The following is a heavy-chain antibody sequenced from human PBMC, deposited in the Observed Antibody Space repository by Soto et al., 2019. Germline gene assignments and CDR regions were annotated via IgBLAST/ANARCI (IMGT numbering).Heavy chain of an antibody. CDR2: ISYDGSNK. CDR1: GFPFRNFA. D-gene: IGHD2-21*02. V-gene: IGHV3-30-3*01. Sequence: PGGSLRLSCAASGFPFRNFAMAWVRQAPGKGLEWVAVISYDGSNKYYADSVKGRFTISRDNSKNTLYLQMNSLRAEDTAVYYCARAADDFNYWGQGTLVTVSS. CDR3: ARAADDFNY. J-gene: IGHJ4*02.